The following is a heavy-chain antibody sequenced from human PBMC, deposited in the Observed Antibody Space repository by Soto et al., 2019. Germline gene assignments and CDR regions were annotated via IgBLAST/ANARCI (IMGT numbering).Heavy chain of an antibody. CDR3: ARGPKLAPRRHYFAY. CDR2: INAGNGNT. Sequence: ASVKVSCKASGYTFTSYAMHWVRQAPGQRLEWMGWINAGNGNTKYSQKFQGRVTITRDTSASTAYMELSSLRSEDTAVYYCARGPKLAPRRHYFAYWGQGTLVTVSS. J-gene: IGHJ4*02. CDR1: GYTFTSYA. V-gene: IGHV1-3*01. D-gene: IGHD6-6*01.